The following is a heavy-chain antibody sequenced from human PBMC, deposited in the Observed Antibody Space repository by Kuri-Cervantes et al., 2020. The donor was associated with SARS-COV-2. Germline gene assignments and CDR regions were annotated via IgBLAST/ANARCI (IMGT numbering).Heavy chain of an antibody. CDR3: ARGSYNWNYWSGRVSGMDV. D-gene: IGHD1-7*01. CDR2: IGTAGDT. CDR1: GFTFSSYD. V-gene: IGHV3-13*04. Sequence: GESLKISCAASGFTFSSYDMHWVRQATGKGLEWFSAIGTAGDTYYPGSVKGRFTISRENAKNSLYLQMNSLRAGDTAVYYCARGSYNWNYWSGRVSGMDVWGQGTTVT. J-gene: IGHJ6*02.